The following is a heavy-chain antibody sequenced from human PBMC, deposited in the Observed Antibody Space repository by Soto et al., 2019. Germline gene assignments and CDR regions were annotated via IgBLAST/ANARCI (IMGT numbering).Heavy chain of an antibody. V-gene: IGHV4-59*01. CDR2: IYYSGST. CDR3: ARAFDFWSGYYDY. CDR1: GGSISSYY. J-gene: IGHJ4*02. D-gene: IGHD3-3*01. Sequence: SETLSLTCTVSGGSISSYYWSWIRQPPGKGLEWIGYIYYSGSTNYNPSLKSRVTISVDTSKNQFSLKLSSVTAADTAVYYCARAFDFWSGYYDYWGQGTLVTVSS.